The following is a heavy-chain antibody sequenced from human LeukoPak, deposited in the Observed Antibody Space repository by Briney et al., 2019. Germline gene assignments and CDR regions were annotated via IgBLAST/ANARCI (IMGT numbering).Heavy chain of an antibody. Sequence: ASVKVSCKASGYTFTGYYMHWVRQAPGQGLEWMGWINPNSGGTNYAQKIQGGVTMTRDTSISTAYMELSRLRSDDTAVYYCARDRAVAGTDWFDPWGQGTLVTVSS. CDR1: GYTFTGYY. CDR2: INPNSGGT. V-gene: IGHV1-2*02. CDR3: ARDRAVAGTDWFDP. D-gene: IGHD6-19*01. J-gene: IGHJ5*02.